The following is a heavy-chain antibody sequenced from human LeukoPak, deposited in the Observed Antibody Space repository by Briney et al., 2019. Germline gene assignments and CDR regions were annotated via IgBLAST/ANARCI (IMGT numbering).Heavy chain of an antibody. CDR1: GFTLNNAW. V-gene: IGHV3-15*01. CDR2: IRSETSGGTT. CDR3: ATDGYTYGHHGGVV. D-gene: IGHD5-18*01. J-gene: IGHJ6*04. Sequence: PGGSLRLSCAASGFTLNNAWMSWVRQAPGTGLEWVGRIRSETSGGTTDFAAPVKGRFMISRDDSKNTLYLQMNSLQTEDTPVYFCATDGYTYGHHGGVVGGEGTAVTVSS.